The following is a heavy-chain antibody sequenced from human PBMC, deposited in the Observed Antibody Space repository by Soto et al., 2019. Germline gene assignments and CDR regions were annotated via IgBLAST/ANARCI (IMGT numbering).Heavy chain of an antibody. J-gene: IGHJ4*02. V-gene: IGHV3-21*01. CDR2: ISYSTSYV. D-gene: IGHD3-22*01. CDR3: ATYYDGTGYNFDY. Sequence: PGGSLRLCCAASGFTFNKYNMYWVRQAPGKGLEWVSSISYSTSYVHYADSVKGRFTISRDNAKSSLYLQMDSLRAEDTALYYCATYYDGTGYNFDYWGQGTLVTVSS. CDR1: GFTFNKYN.